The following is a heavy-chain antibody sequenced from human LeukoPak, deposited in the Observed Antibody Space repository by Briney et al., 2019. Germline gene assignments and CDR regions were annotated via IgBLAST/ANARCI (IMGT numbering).Heavy chain of an antibody. CDR3: ARDVGYCSGGSYCAGYNWFDP. J-gene: IGHJ5*02. CDR1: GGSISIGSYY. CDR2: IYTSGST. V-gene: IGHV4-61*02. Sequence: SETLSLTCTVSGGSISIGSYYWSWIRQPAGKGLEWVGPIYTSGSTNYNPPLKSRVTISVDTSKNQFSLKLSSVTAADTAVYYCARDVGYCSGGSYCAGYNWFDPWGQGTLVTVSS. D-gene: IGHD2-15*01.